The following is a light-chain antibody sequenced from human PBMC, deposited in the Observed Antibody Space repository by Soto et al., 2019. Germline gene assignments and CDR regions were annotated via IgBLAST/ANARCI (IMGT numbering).Light chain of an antibody. V-gene: IGLV6-57*02. CDR1: SGSIASNY. Sequence: NFILTQPHSVSASPGKTVTISCTGSSGSIASNYVQWYQQRPGSAPTTVIYEDNQRPSGVPDRFSGSIDSSSNSASLTISGLKTEDEADYYCQSYDSSNVVFGGGTKLTVL. J-gene: IGLJ2*01. CDR2: EDN. CDR3: QSYDSSNVV.